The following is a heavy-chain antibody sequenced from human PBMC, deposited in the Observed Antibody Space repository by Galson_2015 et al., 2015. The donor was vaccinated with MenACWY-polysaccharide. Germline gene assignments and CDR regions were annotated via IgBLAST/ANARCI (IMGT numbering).Heavy chain of an antibody. CDR3: AKDGGSGSYSYYFDY. Sequence: SLRLSCAASGFTFSSYAMSWVRQAPGEGLEWVSAISGSGGSTYYADSVKGRFTISRDNSKNTLYLQMNSLRAEDTAVYYCAKDGGSGSYSYYFDYWGQGTLVTVSS. D-gene: IGHD3-10*01. CDR1: GFTFSSYA. J-gene: IGHJ4*02. CDR2: ISGSGGST. V-gene: IGHV3-23*01.